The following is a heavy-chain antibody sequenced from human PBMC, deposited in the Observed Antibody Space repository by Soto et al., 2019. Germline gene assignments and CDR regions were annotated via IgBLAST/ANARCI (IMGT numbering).Heavy chain of an antibody. D-gene: IGHD6-19*01. CDR3: ARSPEGGAGRGGAFDY. J-gene: IGHJ4*02. CDR1: GGTFSSYA. Sequence: GASVKVSCKASGGTFSSYAISWVRQAPGQGLEWMGGIIPIFGTANYAQKFQGRVTITADESTSTAYMELSSLRSEDTAVYYCARSPEGGAGRGGAFDYWGQGTLVTVSS. V-gene: IGHV1-69*13. CDR2: IIPIFGTA.